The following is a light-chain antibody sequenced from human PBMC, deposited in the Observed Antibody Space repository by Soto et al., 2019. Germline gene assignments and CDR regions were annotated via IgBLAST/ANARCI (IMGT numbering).Light chain of an antibody. V-gene: IGKV1-39*01. Sequence: DIQMTQSPSSLSASVGDRVTITCRASQSINNYLNWYQQKPGKAPNLLIYAASTLQSGVPPRFSGSGAGTDFTPTISSVAPDDLATYYCQQSSTTPITFGQGTRLEIK. CDR2: AAS. J-gene: IGKJ5*01. CDR3: QQSSTTPIT. CDR1: QSINNY.